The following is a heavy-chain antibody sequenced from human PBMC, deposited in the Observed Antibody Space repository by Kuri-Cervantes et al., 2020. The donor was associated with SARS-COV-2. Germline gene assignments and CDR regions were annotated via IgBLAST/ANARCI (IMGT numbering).Heavy chain of an antibody. CDR1: GFIFSSYS. Sequence: GGSLRLSCAASGFIFSSYSMNWVRQAPGKGLEWVSSISSSSSYIYYADSVKGRFTISRDNAKNSLYLQMNSLRAEDTAVYYCARAMVQGALDYWGQGTLVTVSS. J-gene: IGHJ4*02. CDR3: ARAMVQGALDY. D-gene: IGHD3-10*01. CDR2: ISSSSSYI. V-gene: IGHV3-21*01.